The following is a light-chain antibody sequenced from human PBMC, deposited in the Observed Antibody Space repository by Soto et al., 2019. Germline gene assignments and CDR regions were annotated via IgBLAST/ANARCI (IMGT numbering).Light chain of an antibody. V-gene: IGKV1-5*01. Sequence: DIQMTQSPSTLSASVGDRVTVTCRASQTVSRFLAWYQQKPGKAPKLLIYDASSLQSGVPSRFSGSGSGTEFTLTISSRQPDDFATYYCQQYNSYPWTFGQGTKVEIK. CDR3: QQYNSYPWT. CDR1: QTVSRF. CDR2: DAS. J-gene: IGKJ1*01.